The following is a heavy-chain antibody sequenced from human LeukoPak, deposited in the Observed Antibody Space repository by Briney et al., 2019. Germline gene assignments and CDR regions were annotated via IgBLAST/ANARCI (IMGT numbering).Heavy chain of an antibody. J-gene: IGHJ4*02. CDR1: GFTFSSYA. D-gene: IGHD3-3*01. CDR3: AKATYYDFWSGYGGRFDY. V-gene: IGHV3-23*01. Sequence: GGSLRLSCAASGFTFSSYAMSWVRQAPGRGLEWVSAISGSGGSTYYADSVKGRFTISRDNSTNTLYLQMNSLRAEDTAVYYCAKATYYDFWSGYGGRFDYWGQGTLVTVSS. CDR2: ISGSGGST.